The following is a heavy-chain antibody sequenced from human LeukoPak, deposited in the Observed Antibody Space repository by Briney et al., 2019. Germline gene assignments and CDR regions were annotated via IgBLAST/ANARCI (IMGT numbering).Heavy chain of an antibody. CDR2: INHSGST. V-gene: IGHV4-34*01. Sequence: SETLSITCTVQGGSVSGYYWILFRQFPGPGLPLIGEINHSGSTNYNPSLKSRVTISVDTSKNQFSLKLSSVTAADTAVYYCARERVAARPVIDYWGQGTLVTVSS. CDR1: GGSVSGYY. D-gene: IGHD6-6*01. J-gene: IGHJ4*02. CDR3: ARERVAARPVIDY.